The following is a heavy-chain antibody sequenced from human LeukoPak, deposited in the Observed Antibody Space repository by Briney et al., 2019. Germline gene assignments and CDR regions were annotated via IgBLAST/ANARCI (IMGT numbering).Heavy chain of an antibody. CDR3: AIDPNWGTHS. D-gene: IGHD7-27*01. CDR1: GFTFSTYT. Sequence: GESLRLSCAASGFTFSTYTMYWVRHPPGKGLEWVSIIGSSGGGIHYADSVKGRFTISRDNSKNALYLQMNSLRVEDTAVYYCAIDPNWGTHSWGQGVLVTVSS. CDR2: IGSSGGGI. V-gene: IGHV3-23*01. J-gene: IGHJ4*02.